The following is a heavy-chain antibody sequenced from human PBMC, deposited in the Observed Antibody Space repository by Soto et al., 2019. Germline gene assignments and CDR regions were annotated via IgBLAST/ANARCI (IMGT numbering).Heavy chain of an antibody. CDR3: AKDEYYYDSSGYYSYYGMDV. Sequence: GGSLRLSCAASGFTFDDYTMHWVRQAPGKGLEWVSLISWDGGSTYYADSVKGRFTISRDNSKNSLYLQMNSLRTEDTALYYCAKDEYYYDSSGYYSYYGMDVWGQGTTVTVSS. CDR2: ISWDGGST. V-gene: IGHV3-43*01. D-gene: IGHD3-22*01. J-gene: IGHJ6*02. CDR1: GFTFDDYT.